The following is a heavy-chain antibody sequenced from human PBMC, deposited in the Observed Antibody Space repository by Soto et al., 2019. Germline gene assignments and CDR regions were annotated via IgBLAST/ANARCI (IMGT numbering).Heavy chain of an antibody. Sequence: QVELVESGGGVVQPGRSLRLSCAASGLSFSEYDMHWVRQAPGKGLEWVAVISYDGRKQFYGVSVEGRFTISRDNSKETLYLQLNSLSADDTALYYCARGGCSTGTCCDYWGQGTLGTVSS. V-gene: IGHV3-30*03. CDR3: ARGGCSTGTCCDY. CDR2: ISYDGRKQ. D-gene: IGHD3-10*02. CDR1: GLSFSEYD. J-gene: IGHJ4*02.